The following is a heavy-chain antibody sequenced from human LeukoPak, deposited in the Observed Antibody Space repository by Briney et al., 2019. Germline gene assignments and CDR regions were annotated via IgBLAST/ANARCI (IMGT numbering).Heavy chain of an antibody. CDR2: IYYSGST. CDR1: GGSISSYY. V-gene: IGHV4-59*08. Sequence: SETLSLTCTVSGGSISSYYWSWIRQPPGKGLEWIGYIYYSGSTNYNPSLKSRVTISVDTSKNQFSLKLSPVTAADTAVYYCASGYSGYGYFDYWGQGTQVTVSS. CDR3: ASGYSGYGYFDY. J-gene: IGHJ4*02. D-gene: IGHD5-12*01.